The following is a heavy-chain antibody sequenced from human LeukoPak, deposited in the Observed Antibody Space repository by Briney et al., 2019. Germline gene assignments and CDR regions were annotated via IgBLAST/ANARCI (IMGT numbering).Heavy chain of an antibody. D-gene: IGHD2-2*02. Sequence: SETLSLTCAVYGGSFSGHYCIWVRQPPGKGLEWIGEISHSGGTNYNPSLQSRVTISVDTSKKQFSLRLSSVTAADTAVYYCARFLYGDYYYGMDVWGQGTTVTVSS. V-gene: IGHV4-34*01. J-gene: IGHJ6*02. CDR3: ARFLYGDYYYGMDV. CDR2: ISHSGGT. CDR1: GGSFSGHY.